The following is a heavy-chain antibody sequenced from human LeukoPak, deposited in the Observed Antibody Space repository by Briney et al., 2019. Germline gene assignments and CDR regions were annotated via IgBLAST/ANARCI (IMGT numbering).Heavy chain of an antibody. V-gene: IGHV1-8*02. Sequence: GASVKVSCKASGYTFTSYDINWVRQATGQGLEWMGWMNPNSGNTGYAQKFQGRVTMTRDTSTSTVYMELSSLRSEDTAVYYCARVCGGGCYSGFDYWGQGTLVTVSS. CDR2: MNPNSGNT. CDR1: GYTFTSYD. J-gene: IGHJ4*02. CDR3: ARVCGGGCYSGFDY. D-gene: IGHD2-21*02.